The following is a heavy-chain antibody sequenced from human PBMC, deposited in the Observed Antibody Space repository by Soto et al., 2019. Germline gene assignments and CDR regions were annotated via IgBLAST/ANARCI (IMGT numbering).Heavy chain of an antibody. J-gene: IGHJ5*02. CDR3: ARAGYCSSNSCLGPFDP. CDR1: GYTFTGYY. CDR2: INPNSGGT. Sequence: QVQLVQSGAEVKKPGASVKVSCKASGYTFTGYYMHWVRQAPGQGLERMGWINPNSGGTNYAPKFQGWVSMTRDTSISTAYMELSRLRSDDTAVYYWARAGYCSSNSCLGPFDPWCQGTLVTVSS. D-gene: IGHD2-2*01. V-gene: IGHV1-2*04.